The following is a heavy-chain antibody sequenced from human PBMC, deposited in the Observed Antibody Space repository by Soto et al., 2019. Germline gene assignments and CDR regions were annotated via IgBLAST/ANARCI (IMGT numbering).Heavy chain of an antibody. CDR3: AQDSGYDSTD. D-gene: IGHD3-22*01. J-gene: IGHJ4*02. Sequence: EVQLLESGGGLVQPGGSLRLSCAASGFTFSTYGMSWVRQAPGKGLEWISGLSGSDGRTTYADSVKGRFTISRDNSKNTLYLHMDSLRVEDTAVYYCAQDSGYDSTDWGQGTLVTVSS. V-gene: IGHV3-23*01. CDR1: GFTFSTYG. CDR2: LSGSDGRT.